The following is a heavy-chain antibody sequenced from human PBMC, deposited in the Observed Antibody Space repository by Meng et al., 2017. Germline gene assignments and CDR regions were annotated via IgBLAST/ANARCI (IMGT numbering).Heavy chain of an antibody. CDR2: INPNSGGT. CDR1: GYTFTGYY. CDR3: ARGSSSSWAHFDY. Sequence: SVKVSCKASGYTFTGYYMHWVRQAPGQGLEWMGWINPNSGGTNYAQKFQGRVTMTRDTSISTAYMELSRLRSDDTAVYYCARGSSSSWAHFDYWGQGTLVTVSS. V-gene: IGHV1-2*02. J-gene: IGHJ4*02. D-gene: IGHD6-13*01.